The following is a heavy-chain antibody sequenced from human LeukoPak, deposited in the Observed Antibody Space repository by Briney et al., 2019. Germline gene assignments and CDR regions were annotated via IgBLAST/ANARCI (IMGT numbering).Heavy chain of an antibody. D-gene: IGHD3-22*01. Sequence: GGSLRLSCAASGFTFSSYAMHWVRQAPGKGLEYVSAISSNGGSTYYANSVKGRFTISRDNSKNTLYLQMGSLRAEDMAVYYCARGPYYDSSGYYLDYWGQGTLVTVSS. V-gene: IGHV3-64*01. J-gene: IGHJ4*02. CDR1: GFTFSSYA. CDR2: ISSNGGST. CDR3: ARGPYYDSSGYYLDY.